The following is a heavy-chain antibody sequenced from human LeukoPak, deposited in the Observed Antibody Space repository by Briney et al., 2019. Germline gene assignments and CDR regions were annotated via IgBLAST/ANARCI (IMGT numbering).Heavy chain of an antibody. CDR3: ARDNFWSGDLAIRAFDI. J-gene: IGHJ3*02. V-gene: IGHV3-7*01. CDR1: GFTFRTYW. D-gene: IGHD3-3*01. CDR2: TKEDGSEK. Sequence: GGSLKLSCAASGFTFRTYWMSWVRQVPGKGLEWVANTKEDGSEKHYVDSVNGRFTISRDNAKNSLYLQMNSLRAEDTAVYYCARDNFWSGDLAIRAFDIWGQGTMVTVSS.